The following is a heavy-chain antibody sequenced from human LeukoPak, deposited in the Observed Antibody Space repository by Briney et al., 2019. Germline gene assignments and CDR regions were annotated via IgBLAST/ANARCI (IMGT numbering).Heavy chain of an antibody. J-gene: IGHJ6*04. Sequence: PSGTLSLTCVVSGYSISSGYYWAWVRQPPGKGLEWIASIYHSGSTYYNPSLKSRVTISVDTSKNQFSLNFNSVTAADTAAYYCARVGSGSRQDYYYYGLDVWGKGTTVTVSP. CDR1: GYSISSGYY. D-gene: IGHD3-10*01. CDR2: IYHSGST. V-gene: IGHV4-38-2*01. CDR3: ARVGSGSRQDYYYYGLDV.